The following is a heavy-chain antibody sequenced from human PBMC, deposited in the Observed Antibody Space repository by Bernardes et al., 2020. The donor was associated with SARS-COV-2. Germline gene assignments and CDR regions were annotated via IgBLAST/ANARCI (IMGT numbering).Heavy chain of an antibody. D-gene: IGHD4-17*01. Sequence: GGSLRLSCAVSGFTVSSKYMNWVRQAPGKGLAWVSVIQSGGYTHYADSVKGRFTVSRDTSENTVSLQMNSLRAEDTAVYYCARGLRWAFDYWGQGTLVSVSS. V-gene: IGHV3-53*01. CDR1: GFTVSSKY. CDR2: IQSGGYT. CDR3: ARGLRWAFDY. J-gene: IGHJ4*02.